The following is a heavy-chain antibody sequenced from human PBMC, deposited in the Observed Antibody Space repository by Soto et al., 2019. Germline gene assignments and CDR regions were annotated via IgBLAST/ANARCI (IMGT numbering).Heavy chain of an antibody. CDR1: GFTFSSYA. CDR3: AKDGTYDILTGYYLLDY. J-gene: IGHJ4*02. CDR2: ISGSGGST. D-gene: IGHD3-9*01. Sequence: GGSLRLSCAASGFTFSSYAMSWVRQAPGKGLEWVSAISGSGGSTYYADSVKGRFTISRDNSKNTLYLQMNSLRAEDTAVYYCAKDGTYDILTGYYLLDYWGQGTLVTVSS. V-gene: IGHV3-23*01.